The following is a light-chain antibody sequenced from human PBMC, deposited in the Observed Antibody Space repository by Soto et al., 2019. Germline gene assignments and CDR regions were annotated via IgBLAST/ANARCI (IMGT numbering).Light chain of an antibody. Sequence: QMTQSPSSLSASVGDRVIITCRASESIADYLNWYQQRPGKTPELLISGTSNLHSGVPSRFSGGRSGTEYSLTITGLQPEDFATYYCQQTYSVSITFGQGTRL. CDR2: GTS. CDR1: ESIADY. V-gene: IGKV1-39*01. CDR3: QQTYSVSIT. J-gene: IGKJ5*01.